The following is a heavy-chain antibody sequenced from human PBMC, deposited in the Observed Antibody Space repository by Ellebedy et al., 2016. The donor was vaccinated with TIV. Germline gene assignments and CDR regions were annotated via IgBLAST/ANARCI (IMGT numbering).Heavy chain of an antibody. V-gene: IGHV3-23*01. CDR3: AKLDSSGYYYGRLDY. CDR2: ISSSGVST. Sequence: GGSLRLSCAASGFTFRNFAMTRVRQAPGKGLEWVSSISSSGVSTDYADSVRGRVTISRDNSKNTLYLQMNSLRADDSAVYYCAKLDSSGYYYGRLDYWGQGTLVTVSS. J-gene: IGHJ4*02. CDR1: GFTFRNFA. D-gene: IGHD3-22*01.